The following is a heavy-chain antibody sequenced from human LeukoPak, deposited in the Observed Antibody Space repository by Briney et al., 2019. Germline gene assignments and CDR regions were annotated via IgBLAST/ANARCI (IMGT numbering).Heavy chain of an antibody. CDR3: ASMVRGVINAPFDY. D-gene: IGHD3-10*01. V-gene: IGHV4-59*01. CDR2: IYYSGST. J-gene: IGHJ4*02. Sequence: PSETLSLTCTVSGGSISSYYWSWIRQPPGKGLEWIGYIYYSGSTNYNPSLKSRVTISVDTSKNQFSLKLSSVTAADTAVYYCASMVRGVINAPFDYWGQGTLVTVSS. CDR1: GGSISSYY.